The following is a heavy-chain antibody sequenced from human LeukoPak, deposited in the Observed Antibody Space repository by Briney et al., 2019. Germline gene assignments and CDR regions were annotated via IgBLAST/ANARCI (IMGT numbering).Heavy chain of an antibody. D-gene: IGHD3-22*01. J-gene: IGHJ4*02. Sequence: PSETLSLTCTVSGGSISSYYWSWIRQPPGKGLEWIGYIYYSGSTNYNPSLKSRVTISVDTSKNQFSLKLSSVTAADTAVYYCARVKYDSSGYYYGYYFDYWGQGTLVTVSS. CDR2: IYYSGST. CDR3: ARVKYDSSGYYYGYYFDY. CDR1: GGSISSYY. V-gene: IGHV4-59*01.